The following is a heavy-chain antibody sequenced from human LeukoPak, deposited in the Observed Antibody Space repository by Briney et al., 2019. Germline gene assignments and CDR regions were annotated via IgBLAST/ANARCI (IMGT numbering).Heavy chain of an antibody. CDR3: ASANYYDSSGYYKSPDY. Sequence: GGSLRLSCAASGFTFSSYAMSWVRQAPGKGLEWVSAISGSGGSTYCADSVKGRFTISRDNSKNTLYLQMNSLRAEDTAVYYCASANYYDSSGYYKSPDYWGQGTLVTVSS. CDR2: ISGSGGST. CDR1: GFTFSSYA. D-gene: IGHD3-22*01. V-gene: IGHV3-23*01. J-gene: IGHJ4*02.